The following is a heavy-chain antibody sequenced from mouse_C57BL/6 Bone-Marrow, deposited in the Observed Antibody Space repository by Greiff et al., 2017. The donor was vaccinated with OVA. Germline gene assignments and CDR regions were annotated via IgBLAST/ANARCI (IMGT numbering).Heavy chain of an antibody. CDR2: ISSGGDYI. J-gene: IGHJ4*01. D-gene: IGHD2-1*01. Sequence: EAKVVESGEGLVKPGGSLKLSCAASGFTFSSYAMSWVRQTPEKRLEWVAYISSGGDYIYYADTVKGRFTISRDNARNTLYLQMSSLKSEDTAMYYCTRLLDAMDYWGQGTSVTVSS. CDR1: GFTFSSYA. CDR3: TRLLDAMDY. V-gene: IGHV5-9-1*02.